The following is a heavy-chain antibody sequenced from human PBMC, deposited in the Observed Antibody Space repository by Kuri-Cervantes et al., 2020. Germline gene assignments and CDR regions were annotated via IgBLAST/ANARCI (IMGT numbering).Heavy chain of an antibody. CDR2: IIPIFGTA. J-gene: IGHJ4*02. CDR3: ARAPHYYDSSGYYGLDY. V-gene: IGHV1-69*13. D-gene: IGHD3-22*01. Sequence: SVKVSCKASGGTFSSYAISWVRQALGQGLEWMGGIIPIFGTANYAQKFQGRVTITADESTSTAYMELSSLRSEDTAVYYCARAPHYYDSSGYYGLDYWGQGTLVTVSS. CDR1: GGTFSSYA.